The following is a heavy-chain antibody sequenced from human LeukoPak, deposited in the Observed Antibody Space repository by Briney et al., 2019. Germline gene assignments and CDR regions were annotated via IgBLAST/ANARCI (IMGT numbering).Heavy chain of an antibody. CDR2: INQDGSVK. J-gene: IGHJ4*02. CDR3: ARWGQTSGYYYVDN. V-gene: IGHV3-7*01. CDR1: GFTLSINW. Sequence: GGPLKLSCGAPGFTLSINWMTWVRQAPGRGLEGVASINQDGSVKYYVDSVKGRFTISRDNARNSLSLQMNSLGVEDTAVYFCARWGQTSGYYYVDNWGQGTLVTVSS. D-gene: IGHD5-12*01.